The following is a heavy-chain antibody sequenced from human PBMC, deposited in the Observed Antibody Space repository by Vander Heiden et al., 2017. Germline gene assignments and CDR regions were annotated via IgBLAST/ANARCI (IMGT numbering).Heavy chain of an antibody. CDR3: ARGSSSSDY. V-gene: IGHV3-21*01. J-gene: IGHJ4*01. CDR1: GFTFSSYS. CDR2: ISSSSRYI. D-gene: IGHD6-6*01. Sequence: EVQLAVSGGGLVKPGGSLRLSCAASGFTFSSYSMNWVRQAPGKGLEWVSSISSSSRYIDYADSVKGRFTISRDNAKNSLYMKMNSLRAEDTAVYYCARGSSSSDYWGHGSLVTVSS.